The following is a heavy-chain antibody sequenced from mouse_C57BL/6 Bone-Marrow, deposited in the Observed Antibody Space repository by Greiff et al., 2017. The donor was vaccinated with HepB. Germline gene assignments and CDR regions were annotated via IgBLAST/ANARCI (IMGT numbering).Heavy chain of an antibody. CDR1: GYTFTDYN. D-gene: IGHD1-1*01. Sequence: EVQLQQSGPELVKPGASVKIPCKASGYTFTDYNMDWVKQSHGKSLEWIGDINPNNGGTIYNQKFKGKATLTADKSSSTAYMELRSLTSEDTAVYYCARSGYYYGSSSFAYWGQGTLVTVSA. CDR2: INPNNGGT. J-gene: IGHJ3*01. CDR3: ARSGYYYGSSSFAY. V-gene: IGHV1-18*01.